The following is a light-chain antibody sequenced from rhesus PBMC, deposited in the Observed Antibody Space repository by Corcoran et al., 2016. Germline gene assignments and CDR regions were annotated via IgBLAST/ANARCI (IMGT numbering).Light chain of an antibody. CDR1: QGISSY. CDR2: GAS. J-gene: IGKJ4*01. Sequence: DIQLTQSPSSLSASVGDRVTITCRASQGISSYLAWYQQQPGKAPKLLIYGASNLQSGVPSRFSGSGSGTECTLTISSLQPEDFAGYYCQQRNSYPLTFGGGTKVEIK. V-gene: IGKV1-38*01. CDR3: QQRNSYPLT.